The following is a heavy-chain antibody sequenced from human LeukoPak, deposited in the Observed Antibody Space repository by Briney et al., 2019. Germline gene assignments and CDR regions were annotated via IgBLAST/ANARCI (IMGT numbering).Heavy chain of an antibody. CDR1: GGSISSSSYY. D-gene: IGHD2-21*02. J-gene: IGHJ6*03. V-gene: IGHV4-39*07. CDR3: ARGDTGYYYMDV. CDR2: IYHSGSI. Sequence: PSETLSLTCTVSGGSISSSSYYWGWIRQPPGGGLEWIGYIYHSGSIYYNPSLKSRVTISIDRSQNQFSLKLSSVTAADTAVYYCARGDTGYYYMDVWGKGTTVTVSS.